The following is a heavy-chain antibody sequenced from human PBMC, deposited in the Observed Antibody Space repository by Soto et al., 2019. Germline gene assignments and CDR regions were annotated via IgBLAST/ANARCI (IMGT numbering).Heavy chain of an antibody. D-gene: IGHD2-2*01. J-gene: IGHJ6*02. Sequence: GGSLRLSCVASGFTFSTHAMSWVRQAPGKGLEWVSTFSGSGGNIYYAESVKGRLAISRDDSKNTLYLQMNSLRVEDTAVYYCAKDPPWTVGPLAMDVWGQGTTVTVSS. CDR2: FSGSGGNI. V-gene: IGHV3-23*01. CDR3: AKDPPWTVGPLAMDV. CDR1: GFTFSTHA.